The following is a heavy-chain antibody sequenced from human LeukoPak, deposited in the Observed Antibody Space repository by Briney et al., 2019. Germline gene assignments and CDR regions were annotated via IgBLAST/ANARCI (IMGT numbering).Heavy chain of an antibody. CDR2: IGYDGTNE. J-gene: IGHJ4*02. V-gene: IGHV3-33*01. Sequence: GGSLRLSCAASGFTFSSYGMHWVRQAPGKGLEWGALIGYDGTNEYYADSVKGRFTIYRDNSKNTLYLQMKSLRAEDTAVYYCARDFYCSRTSCYAPSFDYWGQGTLVTVSS. CDR3: ARDFYCSRTSCYAPSFDY. CDR1: GFTFSSYG. D-gene: IGHD2-2*01.